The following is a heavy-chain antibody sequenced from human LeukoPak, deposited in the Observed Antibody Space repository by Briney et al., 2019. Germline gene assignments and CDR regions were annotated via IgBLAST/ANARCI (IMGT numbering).Heavy chain of an antibody. Sequence: PGGSLRLSCAASGFTFSTYGVHWVRQAPGKGLEWVAVIWYGETKKDYADSVKGRFTISRDNSKNTLYLQMDSLRAEDTAVYYCAGSGPQGGYYYGMDVWGQGTTVTVS. CDR2: IWYGETKK. J-gene: IGHJ6*02. CDR1: GFTFSTYG. CDR3: AGSGPQGGYYYGMDV. D-gene: IGHD3-10*01. V-gene: IGHV3-33*01.